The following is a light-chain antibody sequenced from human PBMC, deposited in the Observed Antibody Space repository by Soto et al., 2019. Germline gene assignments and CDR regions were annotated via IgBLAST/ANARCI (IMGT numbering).Light chain of an antibody. CDR3: HQYNACFSVT. CDR1: QSVSNK. V-gene: IGKV3-15*01. Sequence: EIVMTQSPATLSVSPGERATLSCRASQSVSNKLAWYQQKPGQAPRLLISYASSRATGIPARFSGSGSGTAFTLTTISLKSEDFEIYYCHQYNACFSVTFGGGTRVEV. CDR2: YAS. J-gene: IGKJ4*01.